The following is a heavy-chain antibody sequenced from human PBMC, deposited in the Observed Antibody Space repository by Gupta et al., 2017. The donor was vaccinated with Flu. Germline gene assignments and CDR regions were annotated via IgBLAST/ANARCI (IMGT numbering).Heavy chain of an antibody. Sequence: QERVVESGGGVVQPGRSLRLSCAASGFSFSHYGMHWVRQAPGKGLEWVAVISHDGTNYYHTDSVKGRFTISRDNSKSTLYLHMSSLRTEDTAVYYCAKDWRWNNNNFGMNVWGQGTTVTVSS. D-gene: IGHD1-1*01. CDR3: AKDWRWNNNNFGMNV. V-gene: IGHV3-30*18. CDR2: ISHDGTNY. CDR1: GFSFSHYG. J-gene: IGHJ6*02.